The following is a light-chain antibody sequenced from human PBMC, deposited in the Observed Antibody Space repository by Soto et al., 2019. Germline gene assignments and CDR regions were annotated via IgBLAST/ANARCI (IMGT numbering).Light chain of an antibody. V-gene: IGLV2-14*01. J-gene: IGLJ1*01. CDR1: SSDIGAYNY. Sequence: QSALSQPASVSGSPGQSITISCTGSSSDIGAYNYVSWFQQYPGKAPKLIISEVSNRPSGVSNRFSGSKSGTAASLTISGLQAEDESDHYCGSYSSKDTNFVFGNGTKVTV. CDR2: EVS. CDR3: GSYSSKDTNFV.